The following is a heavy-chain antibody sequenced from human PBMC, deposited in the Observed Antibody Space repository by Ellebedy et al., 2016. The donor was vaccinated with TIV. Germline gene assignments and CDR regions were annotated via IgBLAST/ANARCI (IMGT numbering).Heavy chain of an antibody. D-gene: IGHD1-1*01. V-gene: IGHV4-4*07. J-gene: IGHJ6*02. CDR2: FYATGST. CDR3: ARGPTFYYGVDV. CDR1: GGYISSNF. Sequence: SETLSLTCTVSGGYISSNFWGWIRQPPGKGLEWIGRFYATGSTIYNPSLKSRVTLSVDTSKNQFSLKLTSVTAADTAVYYCARGPTFYYGVDVWGRGTTVTVSS.